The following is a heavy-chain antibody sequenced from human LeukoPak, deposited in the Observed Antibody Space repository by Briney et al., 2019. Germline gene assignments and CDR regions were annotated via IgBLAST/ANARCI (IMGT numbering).Heavy chain of an antibody. CDR2: ISYIGST. CDR1: DDSFSSHY. D-gene: IGHD4-17*01. Sequence: SETLSLTCAVSDDSFSSHYWTWIRQPPGKGLEWIGYISYIGSTNYNPSLKSRVTISIDTSRNQFSLRLSSVTAADTAVYYCARDLITVTKGFDIWGQGTMVSVSS. V-gene: IGHV4-59*11. CDR3: ARDLITVTKGFDI. J-gene: IGHJ3*02.